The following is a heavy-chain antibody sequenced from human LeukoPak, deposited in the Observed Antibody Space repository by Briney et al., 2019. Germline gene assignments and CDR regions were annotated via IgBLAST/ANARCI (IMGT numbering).Heavy chain of an antibody. CDR2: ISSSSSYI. CDR3: ARDLHHYDSSGYTPPGDY. Sequence: GGSLRLSCAASGFTFSSYSMDWVRQAPGKGLEWVSSISSSSSYIYYADSVKGRFTISRDNAKNSLYLQMNSLRAEDTAVYYCARDLHHYDSSGYTPPGDYWGQGTLVTVSS. V-gene: IGHV3-21*01. D-gene: IGHD3-22*01. CDR1: GFTFSSYS. J-gene: IGHJ4*02.